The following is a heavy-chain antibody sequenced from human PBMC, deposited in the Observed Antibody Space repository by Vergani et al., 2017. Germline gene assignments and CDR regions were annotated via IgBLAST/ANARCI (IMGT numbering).Heavy chain of an antibody. D-gene: IGHD3-10*01. CDR2: ISYDGSNK. Sequence: VQLVESGGGLVQPGGSLRLSCAASGFTFSSYGMHWVRQAPGKGLEWVAVISYDGSNKYYADSVKGRFTISRDNSKNTLYLQMNSLRAEDTAVYYCAKWRALGESRNDGMDVWGQGTTVTVSS. CDR1: GFTFSSYG. J-gene: IGHJ6*02. CDR3: AKWRALGESRNDGMDV. V-gene: IGHV3-30*18.